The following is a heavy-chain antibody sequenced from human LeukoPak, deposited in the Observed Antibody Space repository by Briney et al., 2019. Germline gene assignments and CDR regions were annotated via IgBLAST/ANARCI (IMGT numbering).Heavy chain of an antibody. CDR1: GFTFSSYA. CDR3: AKVSSYDYVWGSYRSNWFDP. V-gene: IGHV3-23*01. J-gene: IGHJ5*02. D-gene: IGHD3-16*02. Sequence: GGSLRLSCAASGFTFSSYAMSWVRQAPGKGLEWVSAISGSGGSTYYADSVKGRFTISRDNSKNTLYLQMNSLRAEDTAVYYCAKVSSYDYVWGSYRSNWFDPWGQGTLVTVSS. CDR2: ISGSGGST.